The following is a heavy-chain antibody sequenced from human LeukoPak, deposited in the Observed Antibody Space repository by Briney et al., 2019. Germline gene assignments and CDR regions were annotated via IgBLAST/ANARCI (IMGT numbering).Heavy chain of an antibody. CDR3: ARVGDGLNDAFDI. D-gene: IGHD5-24*01. V-gene: IGHV1-2*06. J-gene: IGHJ3*02. Sequence: ASVKVSCKASGYTFTGYYMNWVRQAPGQGLECMGRINPNSGGTNYAQKFQGRVTMTRDTSISTAYMELSRLRSDDTAVYYCARVGDGLNDAFDIWGRGTMVTVSS. CDR2: INPNSGGT. CDR1: GYTFTGYY.